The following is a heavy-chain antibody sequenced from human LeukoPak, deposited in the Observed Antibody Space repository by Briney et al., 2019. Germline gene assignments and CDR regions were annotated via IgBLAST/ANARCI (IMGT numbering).Heavy chain of an antibody. Sequence: QPGGSLRLSCAASGFTFSSYAMYWVRQAPGKGLEWVAVLSSDRINKYYADSVKGRFTISRDISKNTLYLQMNSLRTEDTAVYYCARVPRRGERFDPWGQGTLVTVSS. V-gene: IGHV3-30*04. CDR3: ARVPRRGERFDP. CDR2: LSSDRINK. CDR1: GFTFSSYA. J-gene: IGHJ5*02. D-gene: IGHD3-10*01.